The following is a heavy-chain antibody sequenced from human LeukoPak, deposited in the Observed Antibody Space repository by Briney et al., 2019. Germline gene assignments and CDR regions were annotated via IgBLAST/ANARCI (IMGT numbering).Heavy chain of an antibody. Sequence: ASETLSLTCTVSGGSISSSNYYWGWIRQPPGERLEWIGTIYYTGTTYYNPSLQSRVIISVDTSENQFSLNLSSVTAPDTALYYCARTVGTHRFDYWGQGILVTVSS. V-gene: IGHV4-39*01. CDR3: ARTVGTHRFDY. CDR2: IYYTGTT. D-gene: IGHD4-23*01. CDR1: GGSISSSNYY. J-gene: IGHJ4*02.